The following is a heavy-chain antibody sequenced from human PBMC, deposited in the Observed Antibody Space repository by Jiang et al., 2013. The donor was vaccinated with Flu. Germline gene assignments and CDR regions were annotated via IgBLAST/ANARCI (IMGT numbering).Heavy chain of an antibody. CDR1: GGSISGSNSY. D-gene: IGHD3-3*01. V-gene: IGHV4-39*02. Sequence: GSGLVKPSETLSLTCTVSGGSISGSNSYWGWIRQPPGKGLEWIATVYHNGITYYNPPLESRVTVSVDTSKNHVYLKLKSVTAQTRLLYCASGGATINFMERDYFDLWGQGTVVTV. CDR3: ASGGATINFMERDYFDL. J-gene: IGHJ4*02. CDR2: VYHNGIT.